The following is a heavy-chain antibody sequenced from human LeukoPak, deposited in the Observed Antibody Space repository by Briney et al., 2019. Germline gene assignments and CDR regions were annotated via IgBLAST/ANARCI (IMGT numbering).Heavy chain of an antibody. Sequence: PGGSLRLSCAASGFTFDRFTIHWVRQTPGKGLEWVSLINRRGHTFYADSVKGRFTISRDNSRNSVFLQMNSLRPEDTALYHCAKEVDCPSDCLFFQSWGQGTLVTVSS. D-gene: IGHD2-21*02. CDR3: AKEVDCPSDCLFFQS. V-gene: IGHV3-43*01. J-gene: IGHJ5*02. CDR2: INRRGHT. CDR1: GFTFDRFT.